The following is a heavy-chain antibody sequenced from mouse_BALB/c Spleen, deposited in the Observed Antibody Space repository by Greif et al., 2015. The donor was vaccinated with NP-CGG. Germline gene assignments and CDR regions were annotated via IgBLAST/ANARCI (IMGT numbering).Heavy chain of an antibody. V-gene: IGHV1-84*02. CDR3: ARRTGTEAMDY. D-gene: IGHD4-1*01. Sequence: QVQLQQSGPELVKPGASVKISCRASGYTFTDYYINWGKQKPGRGLEWFGWIYPGSGNTKYNEKLKGKATLTVDTSSSTAYMQLSSLTSEDTAVYFCARRTGTEAMDYWGQGTSVTVSS. J-gene: IGHJ4*01. CDR1: GYTFTDYY. CDR2: IYPGSGNT.